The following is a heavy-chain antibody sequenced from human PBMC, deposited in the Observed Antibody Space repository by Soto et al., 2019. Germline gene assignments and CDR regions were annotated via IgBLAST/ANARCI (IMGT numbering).Heavy chain of an antibody. CDR2: IYATGTT. V-gene: IGHV4-4*07. CDR1: GASISGFY. D-gene: IGHD1-1*01. Sequence: SETLSLTCIVSGASISGFYWSWIRKSAGKGLEWIGRIYATGTTDYNPSLKSRVMMSVDTSKKQFSLKLRSVTAADTAVYYCVRDGTKTLRDWFDPWGQGISVTVSS. CDR3: VRDGTKTLRDWFDP. J-gene: IGHJ5*02.